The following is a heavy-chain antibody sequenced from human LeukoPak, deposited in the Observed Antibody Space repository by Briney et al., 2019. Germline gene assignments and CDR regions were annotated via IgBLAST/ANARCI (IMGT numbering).Heavy chain of an antibody. CDR3: ARHPNYGSGSFYYMDV. CDR2: IYPGDSDT. J-gene: IGHJ6*03. CDR1: GYSFTSYW. Sequence: GESLKISCKGSGYSFTSYWIGWVRQMLGKGLEWMGIIYPGDSDTRYSPSFQGQVTISADKSISTAYLQWSSLKASDTAMYYCARHPNYGSGSFYYMDVWGKGTTVTVSS. D-gene: IGHD3-10*01. V-gene: IGHV5-51*01.